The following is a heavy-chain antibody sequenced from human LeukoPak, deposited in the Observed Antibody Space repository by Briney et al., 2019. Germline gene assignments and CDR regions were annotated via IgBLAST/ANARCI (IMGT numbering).Heavy chain of an antibody. CDR2: ISSTSTFI. Sequence: GGSLRPSCAASGFTFSGYSMNWVRQAPGKGLEWVASISSTSTFIYSADSVKGRFTISRDTAKNSLFLQMNSLRAEDTAIYYCARDYFDSSDYPQTYYYYYMDVWGKGTTVTVSS. CDR1: GFTFSGYS. CDR3: ARDYFDSSDYPQTYYYYYMDV. V-gene: IGHV3-21*01. D-gene: IGHD3-22*01. J-gene: IGHJ6*03.